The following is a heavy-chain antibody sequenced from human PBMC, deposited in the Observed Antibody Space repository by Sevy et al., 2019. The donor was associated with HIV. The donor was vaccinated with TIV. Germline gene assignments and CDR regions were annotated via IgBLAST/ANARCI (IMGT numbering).Heavy chain of an antibody. D-gene: IGHD1-26*01. V-gene: IGHV3-30*18. Sequence: GGSLRLSCIGSGFSFSYYGIHWVRQSPGKGLDWVALISHNGINEYYADSVKGRFTISTDNSKNTVYLEMNSLRNENTAIYFCANAYSGSYSHSYLYALDVWGQGTTVTASS. CDR2: ISHNGINE. J-gene: IGHJ6*02. CDR1: GFSFSYYG. CDR3: ANAYSGSYSHSYLYALDV.